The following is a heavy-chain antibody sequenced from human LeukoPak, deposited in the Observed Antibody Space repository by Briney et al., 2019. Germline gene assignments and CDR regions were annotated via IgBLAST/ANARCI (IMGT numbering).Heavy chain of an antibody. J-gene: IGHJ3*02. V-gene: IGHV3-7*01. CDR3: ARYYDPPVGDAFDI. Sequence: GGSLRFSCAASGFRFGSDWMSWVRQAPGKGLEWVANINPDGSEKYYVDSVKGRFTISRDNDKNSLYLQLNSLRAEDTAVYYCARYYDPPVGDAFDIWGQGTMVTVSS. CDR2: INPDGSEK. D-gene: IGHD3-16*01. CDR1: GFRFGSDW.